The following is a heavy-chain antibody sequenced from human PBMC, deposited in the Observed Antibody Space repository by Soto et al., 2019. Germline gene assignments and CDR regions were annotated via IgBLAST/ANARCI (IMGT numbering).Heavy chain of an antibody. V-gene: IGHV3-66*01. J-gene: IGHJ6*04. CDR2: IYSRGST. CDR3: ARDVGV. CDR1: RLTVYNNY. Sequence: PWCSLRLSRAASRLTVYNNYLSWVRQAPGKGLEWVSVIYSRGSTSYADSVKGRFTISREGSKNTVYLQMNSLRAEDTAVYYCARDVGVWGRGTTVNVSS.